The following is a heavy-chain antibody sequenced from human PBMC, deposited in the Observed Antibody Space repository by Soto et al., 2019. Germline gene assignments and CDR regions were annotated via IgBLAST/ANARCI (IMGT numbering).Heavy chain of an antibody. CDR1: GYPVTAYY. J-gene: IGHJ3*02. D-gene: IGHD3-3*01. V-gene: IGHV1-2*02. CDR2: INPATGAA. Sequence: QLHLVQSGAVVKKPGASVTVSCSASGYPVTAYYMHWVRQAPGRGLEWMGGINPATGAAKYTQTFRGRVTMTRDTSQRTVFMELRGLTSEHPAVFYCARGGGVGVAGSAAFDMWGQGTLVTVSS. CDR3: ARGGGVGVAGSAAFDM.